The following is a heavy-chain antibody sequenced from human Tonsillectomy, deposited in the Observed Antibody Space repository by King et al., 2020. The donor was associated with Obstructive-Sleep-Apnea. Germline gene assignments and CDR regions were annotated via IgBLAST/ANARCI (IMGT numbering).Heavy chain of an antibody. J-gene: IGHJ4*02. CDR1: GFSLSTSGMC. D-gene: IGHD2-21*02. CDR3: ARMEVVETAEYYFDY. Sequence: VTLKESGPALVKPTQTLTLTCTSSGFSLSTSGMCVSWIRQPPGKALEWLARIDWDDDKYYSTSLKTRLTISKDTSKNQVVLTMTNMDPVDTATYYCARMEVVETAEYYFDYWGQGTLVTVSS. V-gene: IGHV2-70*15. CDR2: IDWDDDK.